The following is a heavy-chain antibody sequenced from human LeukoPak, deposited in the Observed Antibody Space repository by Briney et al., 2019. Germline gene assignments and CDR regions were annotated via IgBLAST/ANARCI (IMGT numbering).Heavy chain of an antibody. CDR1: GETFSGYS. Sequence: SETLSLTCAVYGETFSGYSWAWIRQPPGKGLEWIGEINRSGSTNYSPSLKSRVTMSVATSKSQFPLKLTSLTAADTAVYYCARVGYHLLYAYYYYYMDVWGKGTTVTVSS. D-gene: IGHD2-2*02. CDR2: INRSGST. CDR3: ARVGYHLLYAYYYYYMDV. V-gene: IGHV4-34*01. J-gene: IGHJ6*03.